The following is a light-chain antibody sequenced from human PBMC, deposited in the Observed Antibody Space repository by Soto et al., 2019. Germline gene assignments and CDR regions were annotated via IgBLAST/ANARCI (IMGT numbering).Light chain of an antibody. Sequence: QSVLTQPPSASGTPGQRVTISCSGSSSNIGSNTVNWYQQLPGTAPKLLNYSNNQRPSGVPDRFSGSKSGTSASLAISGLQSEDEADYYCAAWDDSLNVYVFGTGTKLTVL. CDR2: SNN. J-gene: IGLJ1*01. V-gene: IGLV1-44*01. CDR3: AAWDDSLNVYV. CDR1: SSNIGSNT.